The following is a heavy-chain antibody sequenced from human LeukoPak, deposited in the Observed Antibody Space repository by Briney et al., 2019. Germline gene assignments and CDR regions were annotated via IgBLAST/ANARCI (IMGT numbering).Heavy chain of an antibody. Sequence: SETLSLTCTVSGGSISGYYWSWIRQPPGKGLECIGYFYYSGNTNYNPSLKSRVTISVDTCKNQFSLKLTSVTAADTAMYYCARTGIATSGTIDYWGQGTLVTVSS. CDR2: FYYSGNT. CDR3: ARTGIATSGTIDY. D-gene: IGHD6-13*01. CDR1: GGSISGYY. J-gene: IGHJ4*02. V-gene: IGHV4-59*01.